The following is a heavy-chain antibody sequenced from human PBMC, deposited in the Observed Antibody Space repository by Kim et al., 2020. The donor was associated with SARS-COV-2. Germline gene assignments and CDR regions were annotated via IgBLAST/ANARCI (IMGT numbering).Heavy chain of an antibody. Sequence: SETLSLTCTVSGGSISSSSYYWGWIRQPPGKGLEWIGSIYYSGSTYYNPSLKSRVTISVDTSKNQFSLKLSSVTAADTAVYYCARRGYYYDSSGYSNRLTYFDYWGQGTLVTVSS. CDR3: ARRGYYYDSSGYSNRLTYFDY. J-gene: IGHJ4*02. V-gene: IGHV4-39*01. D-gene: IGHD3-22*01. CDR1: GGSISSSSYY. CDR2: IYYSGST.